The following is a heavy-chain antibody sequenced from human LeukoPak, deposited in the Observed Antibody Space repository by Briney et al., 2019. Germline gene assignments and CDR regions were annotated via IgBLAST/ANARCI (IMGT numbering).Heavy chain of an antibody. V-gene: IGHV3-11*04. Sequence: GGSLRLSCAASGFTFSDYYMSWIRQAPGKGLEWVSYISSSGSTIYYADSVKGRFTISRDNAKNSLYLQMNSLRAEDTAVYYCARGRKSFTMVRGADNWFDPWGQGTLVTVSS. D-gene: IGHD3-10*01. CDR1: GFTFSDYY. CDR3: ARGRKSFTMVRGADNWFDP. CDR2: ISSSGSTI. J-gene: IGHJ5*02.